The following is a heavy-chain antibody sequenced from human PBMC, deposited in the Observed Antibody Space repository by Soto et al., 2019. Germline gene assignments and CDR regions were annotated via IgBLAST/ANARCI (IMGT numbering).Heavy chain of an antibody. CDR2: IHSSGNL. V-gene: IGHV4-4*07. CDR1: GASVSSYY. Sequence: SETLSLTCSVSGASVSSYYWSWFRQPVGKGLEWIGRIHSSGNLNYNPSLESRVTMSLDTSKNQFSLRLSSLTAADTALYLCARDVGKNYWGQGTRVTVSS. D-gene: IGHD3-10*01. J-gene: IGHJ4*02. CDR3: ARDVGKNY.